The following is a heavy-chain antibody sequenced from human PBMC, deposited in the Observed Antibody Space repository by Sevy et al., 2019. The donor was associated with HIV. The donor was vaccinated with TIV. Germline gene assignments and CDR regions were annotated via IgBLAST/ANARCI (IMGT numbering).Heavy chain of an antibody. V-gene: IGHV3-15*01. Sequence: GGSLRLSCAASGFTFTNAWMSWVRQAPGKGLEWVGRFKVKPSGGVIDYAPPVKGRFHISRDDSKNTLYLQMSSLRTDDTAVYYCTTDSWSQEDYHDYWGQGTLVTVSS. CDR1: GFTFTNAW. CDR2: FKVKPSGGVI. J-gene: IGHJ4*02. D-gene: IGHD6-13*01. CDR3: TTDSWSQEDYHDY.